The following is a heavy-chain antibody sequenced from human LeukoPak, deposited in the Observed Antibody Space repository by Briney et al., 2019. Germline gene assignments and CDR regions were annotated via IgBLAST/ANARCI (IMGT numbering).Heavy chain of an antibody. CDR3: TRMHRGGYDPGYYYGMDV. CDR1: GDSINSYY. J-gene: IGHJ6*02. Sequence: PSETLSLTCTVSGDSINSYYWAWIRQPPGKGLEWIGYIYYSGATNYNPSLKSRVTISVDTSKNQFSLNLSSVTAADTAVYYCTRMHRGGYDPGYYYGMDVWGQGTTVTVSS. D-gene: IGHD3-16*01. V-gene: IGHV4-59*08. CDR2: IYYSGAT.